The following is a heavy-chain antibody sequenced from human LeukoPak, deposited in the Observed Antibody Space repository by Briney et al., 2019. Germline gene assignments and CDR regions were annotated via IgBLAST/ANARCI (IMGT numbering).Heavy chain of an antibody. CDR1: GVSISSSGYY. Sequence: PSETLSLICTVSGVSISSSGYYLGWIRPPPGKGLEWIASIYYSGSIYYNPSLKSRVTISVDTSKNQLSLKLSSLPAADTAVYYCARHEYSGSYYGLSWFDPWGQGTLVTVSS. D-gene: IGHD1-26*01. CDR2: IYYSGSI. CDR3: ARHEYSGSYYGLSWFDP. V-gene: IGHV4-39*01. J-gene: IGHJ5*02.